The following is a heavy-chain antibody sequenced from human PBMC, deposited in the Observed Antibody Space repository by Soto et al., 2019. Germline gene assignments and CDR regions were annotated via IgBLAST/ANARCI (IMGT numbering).Heavy chain of an antibody. CDR2: INPIISMS. CDR1: GDTFTFYA. V-gene: IGHV1-69*02. Sequence: QVQLVQSGAEVKKPGSSVRVSCKASGDTFTFYAINWVRQAPGLGLEWMGRINPIISMSNYAQRFQGRVTMTADKSTSTAYMELSSLRSEDTAMYYCASSYGSGYRAFDYWCQGALVTVSS. CDR3: ASSYGSGYRAFDY. J-gene: IGHJ4*02. D-gene: IGHD3-10*01.